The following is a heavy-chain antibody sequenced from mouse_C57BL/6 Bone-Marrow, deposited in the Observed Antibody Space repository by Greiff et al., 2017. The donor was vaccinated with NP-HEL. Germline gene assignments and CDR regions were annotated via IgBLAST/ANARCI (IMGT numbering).Heavy chain of an antibody. J-gene: IGHJ4*01. CDR1: GNTFTSYW. D-gene: IGHD2-3*01. Sequence: QVQLQQPGAELVKPGASVKLSCKASGNTFTSYWMHGVKQRPGQGLEWIGMIHPNSGSTNYNEKFKSKATLTVDKSSSTAYMQLSSLTSEDSAVYYCARWGWLLSLYAMDYWGQGTSVTVSS. CDR2: IHPNSGST. V-gene: IGHV1-64*01. CDR3: ARWGWLLSLYAMDY.